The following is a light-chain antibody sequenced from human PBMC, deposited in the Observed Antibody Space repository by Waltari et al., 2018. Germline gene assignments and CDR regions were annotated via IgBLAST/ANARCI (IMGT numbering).Light chain of an antibody. CDR3: SSYAGGSNVV. J-gene: IGLJ2*01. CDR2: DVI. Sequence: QSALTQPPSASGSPGQSVTISCTRTSSDIGEYNYVSWYQQHPGKPPKLMIYDVIKPPSGVPARFSGSKFGNTASLTVSGLQADDEADYFCSSYAGGSNVVFGGGTKLTVL. CDR1: SSDIGEYNY. V-gene: IGLV2-8*01.